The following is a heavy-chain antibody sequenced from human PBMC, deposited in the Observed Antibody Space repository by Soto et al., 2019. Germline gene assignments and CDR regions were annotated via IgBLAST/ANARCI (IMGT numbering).Heavy chain of an antibody. CDR1: GGSISSYY. CDR2: IYYSGST. J-gene: IGHJ4*02. D-gene: IGHD3-10*01. Sequence: SETLSLTCTVSGGSISSYYWSWIRQPPGKGLEWIGYIYYSGSTNYNPSLKSRVTISVDTSKNQFSLKLSSVTAADTAVYYCARVMVRGVIDYWGQGTLVTVSS. V-gene: IGHV4-59*01. CDR3: ARVMVRGVIDY.